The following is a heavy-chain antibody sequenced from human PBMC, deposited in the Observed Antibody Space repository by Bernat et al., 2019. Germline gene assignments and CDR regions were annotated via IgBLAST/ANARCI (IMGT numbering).Heavy chain of an antibody. D-gene: IGHD1-26*01. CDR1: GGSISSGGYY. Sequence: QVQLQESGPGLVKPSQTLSLTCTVSGGSISSGGYYWSWIRQHPGKGLEWIGYIYYSGSTYYKPSLKSRVTISVDTSKNQFSLKLRSVTAADTAMYYCARDTGGDASDMWGHVTMVTVSS. V-gene: IGHV4-31*03. CDR2: IYYSGST. J-gene: IGHJ3*02. CDR3: ARDTGGDASDM.